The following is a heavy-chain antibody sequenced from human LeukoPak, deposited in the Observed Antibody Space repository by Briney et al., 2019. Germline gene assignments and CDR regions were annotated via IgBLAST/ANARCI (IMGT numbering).Heavy chain of an antibody. CDR1: GGSIRRYY. CDR3: ARSLGITSLDY. V-gene: IGHV4-59*01. Sequence: SETLSLTCSVSGGSIRRYYWNWIPQSPGKGLEWIGYIYYSGSINYNPSFKSRVTMSVDTSKNQFSLKLHSVTAADTAMYYCARSLGITSLDYWGQGMLVTVSS. J-gene: IGHJ4*02. CDR2: IYYSGSI. D-gene: IGHD1-14*01.